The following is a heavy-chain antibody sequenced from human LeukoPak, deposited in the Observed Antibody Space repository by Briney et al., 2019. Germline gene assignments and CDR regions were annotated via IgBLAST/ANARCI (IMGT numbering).Heavy chain of an antibody. CDR2: ISSSSSYI. D-gene: IGHD1-26*01. V-gene: IGHV3-21*04. J-gene: IGHJ6*03. Sequence: GGSLRLSCAASGFTFSSYSMNWVRQAPGKGLEWVSSISSSSSYIYYADSVKGRFTISRDNSKNTLYLQMNSLRAEDTAVYYCAKHSGSYVSYYYYYMDVWGKGTTVTVSS. CDR1: GFTFSSYS. CDR3: AKHSGSYVSYYYYYMDV.